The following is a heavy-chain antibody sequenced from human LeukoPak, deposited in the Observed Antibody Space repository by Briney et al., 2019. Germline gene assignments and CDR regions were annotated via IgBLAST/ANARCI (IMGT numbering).Heavy chain of an antibody. CDR2: INPNSGST. Sequence: ASVKVSCKASGYTFTSYYVHWVRQAPRQGLEWMGKINPNSGSTSYAQKFQGRVTMTRDTSTSAVYMEVSSLRSEDTGVYYCARGAGSSSWYYYYGMDVWGQGTTVTISS. J-gene: IGHJ6*02. CDR3: ARGAGSSSWYYYYGMDV. CDR1: GYTFTSYY. V-gene: IGHV1-46*01. D-gene: IGHD6-13*01.